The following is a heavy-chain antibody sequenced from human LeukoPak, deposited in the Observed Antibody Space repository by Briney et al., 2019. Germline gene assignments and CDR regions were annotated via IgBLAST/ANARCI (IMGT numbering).Heavy chain of an antibody. CDR3: ARDRVLLWFGESYYFDY. Sequence: GSSVKVSCKASGGTFISYAISWVRQAPGQGLEWMGWINTNTGNPTYAQGFTGRFVFSLDTSVSTAYLQISSLKAEDTAVYYCARDRVLLWFGESYYFDYWGQGTLVTVSS. V-gene: IGHV7-4-1*02. CDR2: INTNTGNP. D-gene: IGHD3-10*01. J-gene: IGHJ4*02. CDR1: GGTFISYA.